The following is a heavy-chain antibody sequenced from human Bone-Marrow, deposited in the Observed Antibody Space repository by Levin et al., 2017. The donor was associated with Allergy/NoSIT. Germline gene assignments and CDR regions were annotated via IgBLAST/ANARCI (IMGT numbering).Heavy chain of an antibody. D-gene: IGHD2-15*01. V-gene: IGHV4-59*12. Sequence: GSLRLSCTVSGGSISGYYGSWIRQPPGGGLEWIGYIYYTGSAQYNPPPKSRVAIPVDTSRDQFSLELTSVTAADTAVYFCTRLHCSHNCYPGDWSQGILVTVSS. CDR2: IYYTGSA. CDR3: TRLHCSHNCYPGD. CDR1: GGSISGYY. J-gene: IGHJ4*02.